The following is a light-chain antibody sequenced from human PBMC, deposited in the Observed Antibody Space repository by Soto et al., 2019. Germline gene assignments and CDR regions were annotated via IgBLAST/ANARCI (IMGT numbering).Light chain of an antibody. Sequence: EKVLTQSPVTLSVSLGERATLSCRASQSITTNLAWYQQKPGQAPRLLIFGASNRATGIPARFSGSWSGTEFHLTITSLQSEDAAIYYCQQYKDWPPLTFGGGTKVEI. V-gene: IGKV3-15*01. CDR2: GAS. CDR3: QQYKDWPPLT. J-gene: IGKJ4*01. CDR1: QSITTN.